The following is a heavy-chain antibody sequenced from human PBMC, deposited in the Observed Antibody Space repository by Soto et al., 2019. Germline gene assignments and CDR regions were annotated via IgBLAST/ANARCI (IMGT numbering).Heavy chain of an antibody. D-gene: IGHD6-13*01. V-gene: IGHV3-23*01. CDR3: ASIAITGYSSSWYLGACDY. CDR1: GFTFSSYA. Sequence: GGSLRLSCAASGFTFSSYAMSWVRQAPGKGLEWVSAISGSGGSTYYADSVKGRFTISRDNSKNTLYLQMNSLRAEDTAVYYCASIAITGYSSSWYLGACDYWGQGTLVTVSS. CDR2: ISGSGGST. J-gene: IGHJ4*02.